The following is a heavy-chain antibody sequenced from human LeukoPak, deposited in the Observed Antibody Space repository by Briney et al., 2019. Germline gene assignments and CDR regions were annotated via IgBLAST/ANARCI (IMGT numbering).Heavy chain of an antibody. D-gene: IGHD3-3*01. V-gene: IGHV1-69*05. Sequence: ASVKVSCKASGGTFSGYAISWVRQAPGQGLEWMGGIIPIFGTANYAQKFQGRVTITTDESTSTAYMELSSLRSEDTAVYYCARGITIFGVVIDRFDYWGQGTLVTVSS. CDR3: ARGITIFGVVIDRFDY. CDR1: GGTFSGYA. CDR2: IIPIFGTA. J-gene: IGHJ4*02.